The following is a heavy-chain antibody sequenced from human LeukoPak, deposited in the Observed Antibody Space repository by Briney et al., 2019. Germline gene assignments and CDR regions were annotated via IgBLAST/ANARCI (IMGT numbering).Heavy chain of an antibody. J-gene: IGHJ4*02. CDR3: ARRLPDSGSYSPDY. CDR1: GFTFSSFD. D-gene: IGHD3-10*01. CDR2: IKSDGSQK. V-gene: IGHV3-30*02. Sequence: PGGSLRLSCAPSGFTFSSFDMHWVRQPPDKGLEWVALIKSDGSQKYYADSVRGRFTVSRYNSRNMLYLQLDSLRDDDTAVYFCARRLPDSGSYSPDYWGQGTLVTVSS.